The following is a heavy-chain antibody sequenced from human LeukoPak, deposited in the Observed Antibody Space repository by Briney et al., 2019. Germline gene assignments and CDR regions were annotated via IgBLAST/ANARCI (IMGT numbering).Heavy chain of an antibody. V-gene: IGHV3-23*01. CDR3: VKDSSTTSWYFAFDV. Sequence: GGSLRLSRAASGLIFSSYAMTWVRQAPGKGLEWVSSFGLYGGTTHYADSVKGRFTISRDNSKNTLYLQMTSLRADDTAVYYCVKDSSTTSWYFAFDVWGQGTMVAVSS. CDR2: FGLYGGTT. CDR1: GLIFSSYA. D-gene: IGHD2-2*01. J-gene: IGHJ3*01.